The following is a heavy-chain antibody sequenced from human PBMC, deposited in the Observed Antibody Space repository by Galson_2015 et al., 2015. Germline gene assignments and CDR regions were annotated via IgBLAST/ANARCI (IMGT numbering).Heavy chain of an antibody. CDR3: AHSATVVTLGAFEI. CDR2: IYWDDDK. J-gene: IGHJ3*02. Sequence: PALVKPTQTLTLTCTIFGFSLSTSKMGVGWIRQPPGKALEWLALIYWDDDKRYSPSLKSRLTITKDTSKNQVVLTMTNMDPVDTATYYCAHSATVVTLGAFEIWGQGTMVTVSS. D-gene: IGHD4-23*01. V-gene: IGHV2-5*02. CDR1: GFSLSTSKMG.